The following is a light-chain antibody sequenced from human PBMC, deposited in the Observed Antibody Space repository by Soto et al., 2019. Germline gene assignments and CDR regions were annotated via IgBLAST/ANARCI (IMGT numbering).Light chain of an antibody. CDR1: QSVSTNY. J-gene: IGKJ1*01. CDR2: GAS. CDR3: HQYDNTPRT. Sequence: EIVLTQSPGTLSLSPWERATLSCRASQSVSTNYLAWYQQKPGQAPRLLIYGASNRATGIPDRFSGSGSGTDFTLTISRLEPEDFAVYYCHQYDNTPRTFGQGTKVDI. V-gene: IGKV3-20*01.